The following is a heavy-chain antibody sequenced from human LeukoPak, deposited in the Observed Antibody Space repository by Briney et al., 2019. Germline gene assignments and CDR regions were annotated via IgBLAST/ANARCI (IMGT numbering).Heavy chain of an antibody. J-gene: IGHJ4*02. CDR3: ARDLRSSGYYAFDY. CDR2: ISSSSSYI. CDR1: GFSFSTYS. V-gene: IGHV3-21*01. Sequence: GGSLRLSCAASGFSFSTYSMNWVRQAPGKGLEWVSSISSSSSYINYADSVKGRFTISRDNAKNSLYLQMNSLRAEDTAVYYCARDLRSSGYYAFDYWGQGILVTVSS. D-gene: IGHD3-22*01.